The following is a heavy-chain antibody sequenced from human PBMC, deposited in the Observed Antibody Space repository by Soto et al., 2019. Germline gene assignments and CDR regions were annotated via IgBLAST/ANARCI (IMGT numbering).Heavy chain of an antibody. CDR2: ISPDGSNA. Sequence: QVQLVESGGDVVQPGRSLRLSCAASGSTFSSYDIHWVRQAPGKGLEWVAHISPDGSNAYYADSVKGRFIISRDNAKNMVYMQMNSLRVEDTSVYQCARGPSHGAFDLWGQGTMVTVSS. CDR1: GSTFSSYD. CDR3: ARGPSHGAFDL. J-gene: IGHJ3*01. V-gene: IGHV3-30-3*01.